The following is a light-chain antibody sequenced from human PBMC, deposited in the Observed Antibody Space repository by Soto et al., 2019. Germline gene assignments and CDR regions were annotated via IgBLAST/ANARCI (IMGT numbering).Light chain of an antibody. CDR1: QSVTSNK. CDR3: QQYGSPPPYT. CDR2: AAS. J-gene: IGKJ2*01. V-gene: IGKV3-20*01. Sequence: ENVLTQSPVTLSLSPGERATLSCRASQSVTSNKVAWFQQKTGQAPRLLIRAASSRATGIPDRFSGSGSATYFTLTISRLEPEDFAVYYCQQYGSPPPYTFGEGTKVDIK.